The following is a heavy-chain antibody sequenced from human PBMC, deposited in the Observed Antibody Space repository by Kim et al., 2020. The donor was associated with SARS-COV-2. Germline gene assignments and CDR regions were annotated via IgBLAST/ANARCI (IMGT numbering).Heavy chain of an antibody. CDR3: AREGNVVVVAGFDY. CDR2: IWYDGSNK. J-gene: IGHJ4*02. V-gene: IGHV3-33*01. D-gene: IGHD2-15*01. Sequence: GGSLRLSCAASGFTFSSYGMHWVRQAPGKGLEWVAVIWYDGSNKYYADSVKGRFTISRDNSKNTLYLQMNSLRAEDTAVYYCAREGNVVVVAGFDYWGQGTLVTVSS. CDR1: GFTFSSYG.